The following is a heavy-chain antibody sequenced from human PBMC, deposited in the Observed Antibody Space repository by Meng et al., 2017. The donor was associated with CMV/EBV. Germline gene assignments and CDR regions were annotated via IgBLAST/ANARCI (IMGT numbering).Heavy chain of an antibody. CDR2: ISSDGSNK. J-gene: IGHJ4*02. CDR1: FTLSSYG. V-gene: IGHV3-30*18. CDR3: AKAPVVVTVIRIGFFDY. D-gene: IGHD2-21*02. Sequence: FTLSSYGMHWVRQAPGKGLEWVAVISSDGSNKYYADSVKGRFTISRDNSKNTVYLQMNRLRAEDTAVYYCAKAPVVVTVIRIGFFDYWGQGTLVTVSS.